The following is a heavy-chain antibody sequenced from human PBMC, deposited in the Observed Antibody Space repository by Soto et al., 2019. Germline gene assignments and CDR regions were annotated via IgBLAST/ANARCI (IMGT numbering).Heavy chain of an antibody. D-gene: IGHD2-8*02. CDR1: GFTCSSYD. CDR3: AKATATGGGAFDI. J-gene: IGHJ3*02. CDR2: ILVGGNT. Sequence: GGSLRLSCAASGFTCSSYDMSWVRQAPGKGLEWVSTILVGGNTYYADSVKGRFTISRDNSKNTLYLQMNSLTAGDTAVYYCAKATATGGGAFDICGQGTMVTV. V-gene: IGHV3-23*01.